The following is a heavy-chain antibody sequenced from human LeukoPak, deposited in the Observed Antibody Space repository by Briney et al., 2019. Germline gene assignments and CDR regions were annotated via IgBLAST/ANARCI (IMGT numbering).Heavy chain of an antibody. CDR1: GYTFTGYY. CDR2: INPNIGVT. D-gene: IGHD3-3*01. J-gene: IGHJ4*02. V-gene: IGHV1-2*02. CDR3: ARELPGPRFFGY. Sequence: ASVKPSCKAAGYTFTGYYMHLVRQAPAQGLQGMGWINPNIGVTIYAQKSPGRITMTRDTSIGTADMELSRLGSDDTALYYCARELPGPRFFGYWRRGTLVTVSS.